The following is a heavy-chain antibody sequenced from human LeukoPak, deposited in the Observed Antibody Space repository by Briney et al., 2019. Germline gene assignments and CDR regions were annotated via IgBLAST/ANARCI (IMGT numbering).Heavy chain of an antibody. J-gene: IGHJ4*02. D-gene: IGHD3-10*01. CDR3: TTDSAYGSGSYYLY. CDR1: GFTFSNAW. CDR2: IKSKTDGGTT. V-gene: IGHV3-15*01. Sequence: GGSLRLSCAASGFTFSNAWMSWVRQAPGKGLEWVGRIKSKTDGGTTDYAAPVKGRFTSSRDDSKNTLYLQMNSLKTEDTAVYYCTTDSAYGSGSYYLYWGQGTLVTVSS.